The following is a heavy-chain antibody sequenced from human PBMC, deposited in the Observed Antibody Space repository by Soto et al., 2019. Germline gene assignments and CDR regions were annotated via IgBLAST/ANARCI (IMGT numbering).Heavy chain of an antibody. J-gene: IGHJ5*02. CDR3: ARDTYSGYDFGL. CDR2: IPSRGRP. D-gene: IGHD5-12*01. Sequence: QVQLRESGPGLVKPSQTLSLTCSVSGASVAGGSYYWSWVRQPPGQGLEWIGYIPSRGRPCYNPSRTSRGTISADTSKNQLSLQLTSVTAADTAVYYCARDTYSGYDFGLWGQGTLVTVSS. V-gene: IGHV4-30-4*01. CDR1: GASVAGGSYY.